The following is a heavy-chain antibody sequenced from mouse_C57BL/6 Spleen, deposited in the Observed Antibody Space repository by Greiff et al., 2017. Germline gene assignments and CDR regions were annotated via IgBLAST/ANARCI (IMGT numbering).Heavy chain of an antibody. J-gene: IGHJ1*03. CDR3: ATTLDYYGSSDWYFDV. V-gene: IGHV1-18*01. CDR2: INPNNGGT. Sequence: VQLMQSGPELVKPGASVKIPCKASGYTFPDYNMDWVKQSHGTSLEWIGDINPNNGGTIYNQKFKGKATLTVDKSSSPAYMELRSLAAEDTAAYYCATTLDYYGSSDWYFDVWGTGTTVTVSS. D-gene: IGHD1-1*01. CDR1: GYTFPDYN.